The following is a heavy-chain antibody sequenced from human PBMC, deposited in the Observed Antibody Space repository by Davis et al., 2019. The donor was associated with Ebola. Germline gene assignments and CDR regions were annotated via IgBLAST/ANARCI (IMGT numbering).Heavy chain of an antibody. CDR2: ISSSSSYI. V-gene: IGHV3-21*01. D-gene: IGHD3-3*01. CDR1: GFTFSSYS. Sequence: GESLKISCAASGFTFSSYSMNWVRQAPGKGLEWVSSISSSSSYIYYADSVKGRFTISRDNSKNTLYLQMNSLRAEDTAVYYCARDLTIFGVVLSDYGMDVWGQGTTVSVSS. CDR3: ARDLTIFGVVLSDYGMDV. J-gene: IGHJ6*02.